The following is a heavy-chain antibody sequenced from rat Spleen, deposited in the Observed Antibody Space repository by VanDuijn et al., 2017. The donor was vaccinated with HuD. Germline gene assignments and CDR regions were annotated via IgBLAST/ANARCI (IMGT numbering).Heavy chain of an antibody. CDR2: ISPSGGST. CDR3: TRNPSTYYYSSYIFLR. CDR1: GFTFSNYD. D-gene: IGHD1-2*01. J-gene: IGHJ2*01. Sequence: EVQLVESGGGLVQPGRSLKLSCAASGFTFSNYDMAWVRQAPTKGLEWVASISPSGGSTYYPDPVKGRFTISRDNAKSTLYLQRNMLRSEDTATYYCTRNPSTYYYSSYIFLRWGQGVMVTVSS. V-gene: IGHV5-25*01.